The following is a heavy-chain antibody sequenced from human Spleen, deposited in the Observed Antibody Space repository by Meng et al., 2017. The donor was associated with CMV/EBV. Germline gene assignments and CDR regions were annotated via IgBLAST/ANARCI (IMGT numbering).Heavy chain of an antibody. V-gene: IGHV3-21*01. CDR1: GFTFSSYS. J-gene: IGHJ6*02. CDR3: AKALGSASPRGMDV. D-gene: IGHD2-2*01. Sequence: GESLKISCAASGFTFSSYSMNWVRQAPGKGLEWVSSISSSSSYIYYADSVKGRFTISRDNAKNSLCLQMSSLRAEDTAVYYCAKALGSASPRGMDVWGQGTTVTVSS. CDR2: ISSSSSYI.